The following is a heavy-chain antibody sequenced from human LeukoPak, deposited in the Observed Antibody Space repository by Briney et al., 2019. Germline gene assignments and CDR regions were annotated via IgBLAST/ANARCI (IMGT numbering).Heavy chain of an antibody. D-gene: IGHD6-13*01. CDR1: GFTVGTYV. J-gene: IGHJ4*02. Sequence: GGSLRLSGEAAGFTVGTYVMGWVRQAPGKGLEWVAGITGNSDHTHHADSVKGRFTVSRDNSKNTLFLQMDSLRAEDTAVYYCGGFNTAWYDYWGQGTLVTVSS. CDR2: ITGNSDHT. CDR3: GGFNTAWYDY. V-gene: IGHV3-23*01.